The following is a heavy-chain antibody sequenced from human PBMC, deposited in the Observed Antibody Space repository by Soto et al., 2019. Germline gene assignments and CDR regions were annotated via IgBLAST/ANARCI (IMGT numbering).Heavy chain of an antibody. CDR1: GFTFSNYA. V-gene: IGHV3-23*01. CDR2: ISGSGGST. CDR3: AVAPNF. J-gene: IGHJ4*02. Sequence: GGSLRLSCAASGFTFSNYAMNWVRQAPGKGLEWVSTISGSGGSTYYADSVKGRFTVSRDNSKNTLYLQMSSLRAEDTAVYFCAVAPNFWGQGTLVTVSS.